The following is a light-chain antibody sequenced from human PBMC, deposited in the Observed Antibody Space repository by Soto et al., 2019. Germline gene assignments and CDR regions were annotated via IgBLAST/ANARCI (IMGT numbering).Light chain of an antibody. CDR3: QQHNDWPKT. V-gene: IGKV3-15*01. Sequence: IVMTQSLATLSVSPGETATLSCRASQSVKSKLAWYQQKPGQAPRLLIYDASTWATGIPARFIGSGSGTEFTLTISSLQSEDFAVYYCQQHNDWPKTFGQGTKVDIK. J-gene: IGKJ1*01. CDR2: DAS. CDR1: QSVKSK.